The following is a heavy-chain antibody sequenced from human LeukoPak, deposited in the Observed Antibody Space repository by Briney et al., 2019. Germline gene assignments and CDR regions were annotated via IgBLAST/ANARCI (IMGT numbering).Heavy chain of an antibody. CDR3: ARDAATIIFDH. D-gene: IGHD5-24*01. CDR1: GYTFTTYS. V-gene: IGHV7-4-1*02. CDR2: INANTGNP. Sequence: ASVNVSCKASGYTFTTYSMNWLRQAPGQGFEWMGWINANTGNPTYAQGFTGRFVFSLDTSVSTAYLQISSLKAEDTAVYYCARDAATIIFDHWGQGTLVTVSS. J-gene: IGHJ4*02.